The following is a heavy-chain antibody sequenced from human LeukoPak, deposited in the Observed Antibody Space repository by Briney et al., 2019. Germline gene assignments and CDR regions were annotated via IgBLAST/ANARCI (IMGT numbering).Heavy chain of an antibody. CDR2: IRSKAYGGTT. Sequence: GGSLRLSCAASGLTLTNDTMNWVRQAPGKGLEWVGFIRSKAYGGTTEYAASVKGRFTISRDDSKSIAYLQMNSLKTEDTAVYYCTRVFDPWGQGTLVTVSS. J-gene: IGHJ5*02. CDR1: GLTLTNDT. CDR3: TRVFDP. V-gene: IGHV3-49*04.